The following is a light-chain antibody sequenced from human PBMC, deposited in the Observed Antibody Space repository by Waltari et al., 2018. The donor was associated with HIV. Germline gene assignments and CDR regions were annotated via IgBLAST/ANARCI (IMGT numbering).Light chain of an antibody. CDR3: SSYTSSSTYYV. J-gene: IGLJ1*01. CDR2: DVS. CDR1: SSDVGGYNY. V-gene: IGLV2-14*03. Sequence: QSALTQPASVSGSPGQSTTISCTGTSSDVGGYNYVSWYQQHPGKAPKLMISDVSNRPSGVSNRFSGSKSGNTASLTISGLQAEDEADYYCSSYTSSSTYYVFGTGTKVTVL.